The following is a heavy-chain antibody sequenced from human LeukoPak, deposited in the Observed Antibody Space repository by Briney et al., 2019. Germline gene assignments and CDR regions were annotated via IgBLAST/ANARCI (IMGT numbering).Heavy chain of an antibody. CDR2: IYAGGNT. CDR3: AKNGVFGVVTSYYFDY. V-gene: IGHV3-53*01. J-gene: IGHJ4*02. D-gene: IGHD3-3*01. Sequence: PWGSLRLSCAASGFTVSTNYMSWVRQAPGKGLEWVSIIYAGGNTYYPDSVKGRFTISRDNSKNTLYLQMNSLRAEDTAVYYCAKNGVFGVVTSYYFDYWGQGTLVTVSS. CDR1: GFTVSTNY.